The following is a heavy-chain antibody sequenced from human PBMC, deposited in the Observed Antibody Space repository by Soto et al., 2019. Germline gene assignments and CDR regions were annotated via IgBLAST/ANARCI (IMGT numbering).Heavy chain of an antibody. CDR2: IRSKAGGGTA. V-gene: IGHV3-15*01. J-gene: IGHJ3*01. CDR3: TKDRPVTGGGVIAT. Sequence: PGGSLRLSCAASGLTFGDAWMTWVRQAPGKGPEWVGLIRSKAGGGTADYAAPVKGRFILSRDHSKNTVYLQMNSLKTEITVVYYCTKDRPVTGGGVIATWGKGTVVTVPS. D-gene: IGHD3-16*02. CDR1: GLTFGDAW.